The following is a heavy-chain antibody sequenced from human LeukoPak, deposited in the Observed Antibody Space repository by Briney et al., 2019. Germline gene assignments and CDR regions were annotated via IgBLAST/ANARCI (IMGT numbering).Heavy chain of an antibody. CDR3: VKDQAGG. Sequence: PGGSLRLSCAASGFTFSDYGMHWVRQAPGRGLEWVAFTWYDGTIHHYRGSVEGRFIISRDNSMNTLYLPMNSLRTGDTAVYYCVKDQAGGWGQGTLVTVSA. V-gene: IGHV3-30*02. CDR2: TWYDGTIH. D-gene: IGHD6-19*01. CDR1: GFTFSDYG. J-gene: IGHJ4*02.